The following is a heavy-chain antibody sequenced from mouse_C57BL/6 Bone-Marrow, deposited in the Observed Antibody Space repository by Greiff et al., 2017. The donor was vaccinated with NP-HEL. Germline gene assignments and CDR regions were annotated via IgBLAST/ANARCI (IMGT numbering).Heavy chain of an antibody. Sequence: EVKLQESGPGLVKPSQSLSLTCSVTGYSITSGYYWNWIRQFPGNKLEWMGYISYDGSNNYNPSLKNRISITRDTSKNQFFLKLNSVTTEDTATYYCAREGVRPQLGFAYWGQGTLVTVSA. V-gene: IGHV3-6*01. CDR2: ISYDGSN. D-gene: IGHD4-1*02. CDR3: AREGVRPQLGFAY. J-gene: IGHJ3*01. CDR1: GYSITSGYY.